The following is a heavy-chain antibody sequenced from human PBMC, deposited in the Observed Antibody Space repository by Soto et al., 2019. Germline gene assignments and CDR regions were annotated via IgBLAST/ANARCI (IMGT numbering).Heavy chain of an antibody. J-gene: IGHJ3*01. Sequence: QVQLQESGPGLVKPSGTLSLTCAVSGGSVSSNNWWSWVRQSPGKGLEWMGEIYHSGSAHYNPSLKSRATIALDKSQNLFSLRLTSVTAADTAVYYGARVPGVVVSADDSFDLWGPGTRVIVSS. CDR2: IYHSGSA. V-gene: IGHV4-4*02. CDR1: GGSVSSNNW. CDR3: ARVPGVVVSADDSFDL. D-gene: IGHD2-21*02.